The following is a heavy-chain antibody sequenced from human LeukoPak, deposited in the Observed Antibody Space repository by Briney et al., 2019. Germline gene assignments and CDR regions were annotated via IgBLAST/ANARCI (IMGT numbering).Heavy chain of an antibody. D-gene: IGHD3-10*01. CDR3: ARKGWFGEGDY. Sequence: PGGSLRLSCAAPGFPFSSYSMSWVHQAPGKGLEWVANIKQDGSEKYSVDSVKGRFTISRDNAKNSLYLQMNSLRAEDTAVYYCARKGWFGEGDYWGQGTLVTVSS. CDR1: GFPFSSYS. V-gene: IGHV3-7*01. CDR2: IKQDGSEK. J-gene: IGHJ4*02.